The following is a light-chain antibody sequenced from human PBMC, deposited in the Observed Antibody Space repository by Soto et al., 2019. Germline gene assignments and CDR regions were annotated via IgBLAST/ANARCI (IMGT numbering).Light chain of an antibody. CDR2: DVS. V-gene: IGLV2-14*01. J-gene: IGLJ1*01. CDR3: SSYTRSSTPYV. CDR1: SSDVGGYNY. Sequence: QSALTQPASVSGSPGQSITISCTGTSSDVGGYNYVSWYQQHPGKAPKLMIYDVSNRPSGLSNRFSGSKSGNTASLTISGLQAEDEADYYCSSYTRSSTPYVLGTGTQLTVL.